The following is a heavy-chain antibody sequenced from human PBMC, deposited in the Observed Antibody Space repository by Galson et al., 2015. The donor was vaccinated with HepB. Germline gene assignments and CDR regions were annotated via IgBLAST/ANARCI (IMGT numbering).Heavy chain of an antibody. Sequence: LSLTCTISGGSISNSSYYWAWIRQSPGKGLEWIGAVSYNGMTYYKSSLKSRVTISVDTSKNHFSLKLSSVTAADTAVYYCATPKWLSENYFDYWGQGTLVTVSS. CDR1: GGSISNSSYY. CDR3: ATPKWLSENYFDY. V-gene: IGHV4-39*02. J-gene: IGHJ4*02. D-gene: IGHD3-22*01. CDR2: VSYNGMT.